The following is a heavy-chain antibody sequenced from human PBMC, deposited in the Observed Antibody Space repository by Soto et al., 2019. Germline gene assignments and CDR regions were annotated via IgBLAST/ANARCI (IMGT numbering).Heavy chain of an antibody. CDR3: ARGWSTFRPYYYDGMDV. CDR2: INHSGST. CDR1: GGCFSGYY. V-gene: IGHV4-34*01. Sequence: LSLTCAVYGGCFSGYYWSWIRQPPGKGLEWIGEINHSGSTNYNPSLKSRVTISVDTSKNQFSLKLSSVTAADTAVYYCARGWSTFRPYYYDGMDVRGQRTTVIVS. D-gene: IGHD3-3*01. J-gene: IGHJ6*02.